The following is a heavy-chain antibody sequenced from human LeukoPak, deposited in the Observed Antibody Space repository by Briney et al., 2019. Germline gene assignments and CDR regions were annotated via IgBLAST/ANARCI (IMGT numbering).Heavy chain of an antibody. V-gene: IGHV4-59*01. CDR1: GGSISSYY. CDR3: ARGNSMVRRFALDY. Sequence: SETLSLTCTVSGGSISSYYWSWIRQPPGKGLEWIGYIYYSGSTNYNPSLKSRVTISVDTSKNQFSLKLSSVTAADTAVYYCARGNSMVRRFALDYWGQGTLVTVSS. D-gene: IGHD3-10*01. J-gene: IGHJ4*02. CDR2: IYYSGST.